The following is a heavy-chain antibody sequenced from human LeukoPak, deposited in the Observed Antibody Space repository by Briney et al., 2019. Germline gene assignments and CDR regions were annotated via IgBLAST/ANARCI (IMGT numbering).Heavy chain of an antibody. CDR1: GFTFSSYS. V-gene: IGHV3-21*01. Sequence: GGSLRLSCAASGFTFSSYSMNWVRQAPGKGLEWVSSISSSSSYIYYADSVKGRFTISRDNAKNSLYLQMNSLRAEDTAVYYCASPTESYGDYGYYYYYGMDVWGKGTTVTVSS. D-gene: IGHD4-17*01. CDR3: ASPTESYGDYGYYYYYGMDV. CDR2: ISSSSSYI. J-gene: IGHJ6*04.